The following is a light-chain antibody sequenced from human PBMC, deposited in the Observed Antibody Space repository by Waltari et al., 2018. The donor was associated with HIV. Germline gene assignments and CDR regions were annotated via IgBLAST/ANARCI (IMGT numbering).Light chain of an antibody. J-gene: IGLJ2*01. CDR3: QSAHNSHTI. CDR1: ALSRHF. Sequence: SYDLTQAPSVSVTPGQTAKIPCSGDALSRHFVSWYRQKPGPAPMMSIFQDVQRPSEIPARFSASTSGTIATLTISEVQAEDEADYYCQSAHNSHTIFGGGTKLTVL. CDR2: QDV. V-gene: IGLV3-25*03.